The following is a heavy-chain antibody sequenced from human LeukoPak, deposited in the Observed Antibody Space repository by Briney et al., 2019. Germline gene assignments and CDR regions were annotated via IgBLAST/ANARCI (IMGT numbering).Heavy chain of an antibody. Sequence: SVKVSCKASGGTFSSYAISWVRQAPGQGLEWKGGIIPIFGTANYAQKFQGRVTITADESTSTAYMELSSLRSEDTAVYYCARDRYVLLWFGELYSWGQGTLVTVSS. CDR3: ARDRYVLLWFGELYS. CDR1: GGTFSSYA. CDR2: IIPIFGTA. V-gene: IGHV1-69*13. D-gene: IGHD3-10*01. J-gene: IGHJ4*02.